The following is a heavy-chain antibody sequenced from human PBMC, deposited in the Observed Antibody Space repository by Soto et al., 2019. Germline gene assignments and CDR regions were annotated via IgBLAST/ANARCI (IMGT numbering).Heavy chain of an antibody. D-gene: IGHD3-10*01. Sequence: SETLSLTCTVSGGSTSSYYWSWIRQPPGRGLEWIGYIYYSGSTNYNPSLKSRVTISVDTSKNQFSLKLSSVTAADTAVYYCARSYYYGSGSYYFDYWGQGTLVTVSS. J-gene: IGHJ4*02. V-gene: IGHV4-59*01. CDR1: GGSTSSYY. CDR3: ARSYYYGSGSYYFDY. CDR2: IYYSGST.